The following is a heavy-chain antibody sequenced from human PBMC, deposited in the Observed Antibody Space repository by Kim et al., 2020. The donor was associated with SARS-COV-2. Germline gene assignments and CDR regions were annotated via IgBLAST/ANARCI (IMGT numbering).Heavy chain of an antibody. CDR3: ARLPFAWDGNAFDI. CDR2: MSCRGST. V-gene: IGHV4-59*08. Sequence: LGWIGYMSCRGSTSNNPSLKSRLTISVDTSKNPFSLKLSCVTAADTALYYCARLPFAWDGNAFDIWGQGTMVTVSS. J-gene: IGHJ3*02. D-gene: IGHD1-26*01.